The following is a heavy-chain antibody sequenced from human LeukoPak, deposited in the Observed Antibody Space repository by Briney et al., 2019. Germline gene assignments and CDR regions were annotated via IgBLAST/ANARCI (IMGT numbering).Heavy chain of an antibody. D-gene: IGHD5-18*01. V-gene: IGHV1-69*04. J-gene: IGHJ3*02. Sequence: ASVKVSCKASGGTFSSYAISWVRQAPGQGLEWMGRIIPILGIANCAQKFQGRVTITADKSTSTAYMELSSLRSEDTAMYYCASPTGYSYGYGAFDIWGQGTMVTVSS. CDR2: IIPILGIA. CDR1: GGTFSSYA. CDR3: ASPTGYSYGYGAFDI.